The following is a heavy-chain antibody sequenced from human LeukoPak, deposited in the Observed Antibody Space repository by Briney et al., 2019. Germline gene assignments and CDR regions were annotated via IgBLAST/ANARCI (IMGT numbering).Heavy chain of an antibody. CDR1: GGSISSYY. Sequence: SETLSLTCTVSGGSISSYYWSWIRQPPGKGLEWIGYIYYSGSTNYNPSLKSRVTISVDTSKNQFPLKLSSVTAADTAVYYCARHGIAVAGTVWFDPWGQGTLVTVSS. J-gene: IGHJ5*02. D-gene: IGHD6-19*01. V-gene: IGHV4-59*08. CDR3: ARHGIAVAGTVWFDP. CDR2: IYYSGST.